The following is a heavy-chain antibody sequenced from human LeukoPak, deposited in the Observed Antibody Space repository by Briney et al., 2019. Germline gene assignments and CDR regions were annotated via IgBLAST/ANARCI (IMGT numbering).Heavy chain of an antibody. J-gene: IGHJ3*02. CDR1: GVSTSHFY. Sequence: SETLSLTCTVSGVSTSHFYWNWIRQPPGKGLEWIGYMHNSGSSKHSPSLKSRVTISIDTSKNQFSLQLTSVTAADTAIYYCARSAEWLRNAFDIWGQGTMVSVSS. D-gene: IGHD5-12*01. V-gene: IGHV4-59*01. CDR2: MHNSGSS. CDR3: ARSAEWLRNAFDI.